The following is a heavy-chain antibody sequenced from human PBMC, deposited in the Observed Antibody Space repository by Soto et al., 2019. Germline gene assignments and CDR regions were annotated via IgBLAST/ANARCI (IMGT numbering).Heavy chain of an antibody. CDR1: GDSVSSNSAA. V-gene: IGHV6-1*01. Sequence: LSQTLSLTCAISGDSVSSNSAAWNWIRQSPSRGLEWLGRTYYRSKWYNDYTISVKSRITINPDTSKKQFSLQLNSVTPEDTAVYYCARGGGDGYNELYYYYGMDVWGQGTTVTVSS. D-gene: IGHD3-16*01. J-gene: IGHJ6*02. CDR3: ARGGGDGYNELYYYYGMDV. CDR2: TYYRSKWYN.